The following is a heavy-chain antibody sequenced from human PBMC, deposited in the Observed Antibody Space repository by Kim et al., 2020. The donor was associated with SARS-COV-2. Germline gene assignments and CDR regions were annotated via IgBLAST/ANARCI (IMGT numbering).Heavy chain of an antibody. J-gene: IGHJ4*02. CDR1: GFTFSSYG. Sequence: GGSLRLSCAASGFTFSSYGMHWVRQAPGKGLEWVAVIWYDGSNKYYADSVKGRFTISRDNSKNTLYLQMNSLRAEDTAVYYCARDFLYCSSTSCNRGFDYWGQGTLVTVSS. D-gene: IGHD2-2*01. V-gene: IGHV3-33*01. CDR2: IWYDGSNK. CDR3: ARDFLYCSSTSCNRGFDY.